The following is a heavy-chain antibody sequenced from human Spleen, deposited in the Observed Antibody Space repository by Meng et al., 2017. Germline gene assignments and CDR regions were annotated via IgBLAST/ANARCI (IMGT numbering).Heavy chain of an antibody. Sequence: EVQLVEPGGGLAQPGGTLRLSCAASGFTFSSYWMHWVRQAPGKGLVWVSRTSRDGSDTVYADSVKGRFTMSRDNAKNTLYLQMNSLRAEDTAVYYCAAAWELLPSGYWGQGTLVTVSS. V-gene: IGHV3-74*01. CDR3: AAAWELLPSGY. CDR2: TSRDGSDT. D-gene: IGHD1-26*01. J-gene: IGHJ4*02. CDR1: GFTFSSYW.